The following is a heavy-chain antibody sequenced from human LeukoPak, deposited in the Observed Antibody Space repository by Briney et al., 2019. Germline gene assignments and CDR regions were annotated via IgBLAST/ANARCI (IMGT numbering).Heavy chain of an antibody. J-gene: IGHJ4*02. Sequence: GASVKVSCKASGYTFTSYGISWVRQAPGQGLEWMGWIIAYNGTTNYAQKLQGRVTMTADTSTSTAYMELRSLRSDDTAVYYCGRDLYGGYCYGSGRCFDYWGQGTLVTVSS. V-gene: IGHV1-18*01. CDR2: IIAYNGTT. D-gene: IGHD3-10*01. CDR1: GYTFTSYG. CDR3: GRDLYGGYCYGSGRCFDY.